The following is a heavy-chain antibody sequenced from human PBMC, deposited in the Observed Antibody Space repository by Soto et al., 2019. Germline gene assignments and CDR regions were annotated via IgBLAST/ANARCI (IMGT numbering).Heavy chain of an antibody. J-gene: IGHJ6*02. Sequence: SVKVSCKASGGTFSSYAISWVRQAPVQGLEWMGGIIPIFGTANYSQKFQGRVTITADESTSTAYMELSSLRSEDTAVYYCAEDSGSYYDYYYGMDVWGQGTTVTVSS. CDR2: IIPIFGTA. CDR3: AEDSGSYYDYYYGMDV. D-gene: IGHD1-26*01. V-gene: IGHV1-69*13. CDR1: GGTFSSYA.